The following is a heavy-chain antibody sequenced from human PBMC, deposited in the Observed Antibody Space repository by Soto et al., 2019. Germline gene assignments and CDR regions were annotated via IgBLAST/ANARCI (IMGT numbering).Heavy chain of an antibody. CDR1: GGSFSGYY. J-gene: IGHJ5*02. CDR2: INHSGST. V-gene: IGHV4-34*01. CDR3: ARGQGVVVVAASINWFDP. D-gene: IGHD2-15*01. Sequence: PSETLSLTCAVYGGSFSGYYWSWIRQPPGKGLEWIGEINHSGSTNYNPSLKSRVTISVDTSKNQFSLKLSSVTAADTAVYYCARGQGVVVVAASINWFDPWGQGTLVTVSS.